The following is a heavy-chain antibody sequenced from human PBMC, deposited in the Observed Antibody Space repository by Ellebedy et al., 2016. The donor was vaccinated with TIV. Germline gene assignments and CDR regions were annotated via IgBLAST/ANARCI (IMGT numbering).Heavy chain of an antibody. CDR3: AAPKYEDLYGFDV. CDR1: GFTSSNAA. D-gene: IGHD2/OR15-2a*01. J-gene: IGHJ6*02. V-gene: IGHV1-58*01. CDR2: IVVGTGST. Sequence: AASVKVSCKPSGFTSSNAAVQWVRQSRGQHLEWIGWIVVGTGSTDYAQQFQERVIITRDIPTRTVYMELRRLRSDDTAVYYCAAPKYEDLYGFDVWGQGTTVTVSS.